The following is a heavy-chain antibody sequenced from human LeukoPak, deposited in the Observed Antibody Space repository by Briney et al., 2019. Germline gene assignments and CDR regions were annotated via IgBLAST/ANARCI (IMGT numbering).Heavy chain of an antibody. D-gene: IGHD3-3*01. CDR1: GYXXXXYG. CDR3: AREAVFGVVINNYYYGMDV. J-gene: IGHJ6*02. Sequence: ASVKVSCKASGYXXXXYGISWVRQAPXXXXXXXXXXSXXNGNTNYAQKFQGRVTMTRDTSISTAYMELSRLRSGDTAVYYCAREAVFGVVINNYYYGMDVWGQGTTVTVSS. CDR2: XSXXNGNT. V-gene: IGHV1-18*01.